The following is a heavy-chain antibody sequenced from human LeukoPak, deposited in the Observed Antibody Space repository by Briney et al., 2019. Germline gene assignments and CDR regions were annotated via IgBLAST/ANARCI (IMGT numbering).Heavy chain of an antibody. Sequence: PSETLSLTCTVSGDFISRYYWSWIRQSPGKGLEWIGYIYYSGSTNYNPSLKSRVTISVDTSKNQFSLKLSSVTAADTAIYYCARDRFGYSSSWYIISYWGQGTLVTVSS. D-gene: IGHD6-13*01. CDR2: IYYSGST. CDR3: ARDRFGYSSSWYIISY. J-gene: IGHJ4*02. CDR1: GDFISRYY. V-gene: IGHV4-59*01.